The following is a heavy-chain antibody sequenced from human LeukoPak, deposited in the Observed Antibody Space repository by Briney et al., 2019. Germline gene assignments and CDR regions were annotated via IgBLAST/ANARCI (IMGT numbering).Heavy chain of an antibody. J-gene: IGHJ6*02. V-gene: IGHV3-33*01. Sequence: GRSLRLSCAASGFTFSSYGMHWVRQAPGKGLEWVAVIWYDGGNKYYADSVKGRFTISRDNSKNTLDLQMNSLRAEDTAVYYCARDPPVTDYGMDVWGQGTTVTVSS. D-gene: IGHD2-2*01. CDR2: IWYDGGNK. CDR3: ARDPPVTDYGMDV. CDR1: GFTFSSYG.